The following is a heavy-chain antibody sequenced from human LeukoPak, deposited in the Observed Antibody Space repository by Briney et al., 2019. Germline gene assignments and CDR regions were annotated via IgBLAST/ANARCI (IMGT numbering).Heavy chain of an antibody. D-gene: IGHD3-9*01. CDR3: ASPGSNYDILTGPGYCDY. CDR1: GYTLTGYY. CDR2: INPNSGAT. V-gene: IGHV1-2*02. Sequence: GASVKVSCKASGYTLTGYYMHWVRQAPGQGLEWLGWINPNSGATNYAQKFQGRVTMTRDTSISTAYMALSSLRSDDTAVYYCASPGSNYDILTGPGYCDYWGQGTLVTVSS. J-gene: IGHJ4*02.